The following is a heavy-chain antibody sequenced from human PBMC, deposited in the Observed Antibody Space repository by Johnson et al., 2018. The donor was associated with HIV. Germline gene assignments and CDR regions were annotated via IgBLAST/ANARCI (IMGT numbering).Heavy chain of an antibody. CDR1: GFTFDDYA. V-gene: IGHV3-30*03. D-gene: IGHD3-16*01. Sequence: QVQLVESGGGLVQPGRSLRLSCAASGFTFDDYAMHWVRQAPGKGLEWVAVISYDGSNKYYADSVKGRFTISRDNSKNTLYLQMNSLRAEDTAVYYCARDKVGVSAFDIWGQGTMVTVSS. CDR3: ARDKVGVSAFDI. J-gene: IGHJ3*02. CDR2: ISYDGSNK.